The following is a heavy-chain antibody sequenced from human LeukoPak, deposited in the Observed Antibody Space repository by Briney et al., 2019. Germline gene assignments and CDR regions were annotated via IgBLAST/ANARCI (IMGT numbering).Heavy chain of an antibody. CDR1: GFTFSSYS. J-gene: IGHJ4*02. V-gene: IGHV3-48*01. Sequence: GGSLRLSCAASGFTFSSYSMNWVRQAPGKGLEWVSYISSSSSTIYYADSAKGRFIISRDNAKDSLYLQMNSLRAEDTAVYYCASPPTYYDFWSGYSRDYWGQGTLVTVSS. D-gene: IGHD3-3*01. CDR2: ISSSSSTI. CDR3: ASPPTYYDFWSGYSRDY.